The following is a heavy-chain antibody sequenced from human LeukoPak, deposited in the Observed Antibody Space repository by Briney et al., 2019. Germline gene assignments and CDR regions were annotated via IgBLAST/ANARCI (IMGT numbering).Heavy chain of an antibody. Sequence: SETLSLTCAVYGGSFSGYYWSWIPQPPGKGLECIGEINHSGSNKYNPSLKSRVNISVDASKNKFSLKLRSVTAADTAVYYCARGSAYYYGSGSYWFDPWGQGTLVTVSS. CDR2: INHSGSN. V-gene: IGHV4-34*01. CDR3: ARGSAYYYGSGSYWFDP. D-gene: IGHD3-10*01. J-gene: IGHJ5*02. CDR1: GGSFSGYY.